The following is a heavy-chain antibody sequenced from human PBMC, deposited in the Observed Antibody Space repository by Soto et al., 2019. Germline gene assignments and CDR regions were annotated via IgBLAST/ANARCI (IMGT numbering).Heavy chain of an antibody. D-gene: IGHD6-13*01. CDR3: ARDQTGITTAGGGRIDH. Sequence: QVQLVESGGGVVQPGRSLRLSCAASGFTISTHAMHRVRQAPGKGLECVAIVSFDGTNKYHADSVKGRFTISRDNSKNTLYLQMSGLTPEDTAVYYCARDQTGITTAGGGRIDHWGQGTLVTVSS. CDR2: VSFDGTNK. CDR1: GFTISTHA. V-gene: IGHV3-30-3*01. J-gene: IGHJ4*02.